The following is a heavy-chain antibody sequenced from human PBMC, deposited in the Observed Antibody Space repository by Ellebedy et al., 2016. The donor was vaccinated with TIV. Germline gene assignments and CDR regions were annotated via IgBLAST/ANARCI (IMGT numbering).Heavy chain of an antibody. Sequence: GGSLRLSCAASGFTFSSYAMHWVRQAPGKGLEWVAVISYDGSNKYYADSVKGRFTISRDNSKNTLYLQMNSLRAEDTAVYYCARWPSGDAPLDYWGQGTLVTVSS. D-gene: IGHD4-17*01. CDR3: ARWPSGDAPLDY. CDR2: ISYDGSNK. V-gene: IGHV3-30-3*01. CDR1: GFTFSSYA. J-gene: IGHJ4*02.